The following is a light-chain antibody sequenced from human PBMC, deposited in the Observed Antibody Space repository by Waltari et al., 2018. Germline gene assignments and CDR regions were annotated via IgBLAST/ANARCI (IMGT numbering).Light chain of an antibody. CDR2: ALS. Sequence: DIVMTQTPLSLSVTPGQPASISCKSSQGLLHSAGKTYLYWYLQKPGQPPQPLIYALSNRFSGVPGRFSGSGTGTYCTLKISRVKAEDVGVYYCMKPIQLPYPFGQGTKMEI. CDR1: QGLLHSAGKTY. CDR3: MKPIQLPYP. V-gene: IGKV2D-29*01. J-gene: IGKJ2*01.